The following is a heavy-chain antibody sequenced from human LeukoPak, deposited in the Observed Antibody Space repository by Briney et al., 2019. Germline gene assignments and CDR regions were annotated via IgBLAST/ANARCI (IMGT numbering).Heavy chain of an antibody. Sequence: SETLSLTCTVSGGSISTTNYYWGWIRQPPGKGLEWIGSMYYSGSTYYNPSLKSRVTISADTSKNQFSLKLTSVTAADTAVYYCARPGKRYRGAFDIWGQGTMVTVSS. CDR1: GGSISTTNYY. CDR3: ARPGKRYRGAFDI. J-gene: IGHJ3*02. D-gene: IGHD3-16*02. CDR2: MYYSGST. V-gene: IGHV4-39*07.